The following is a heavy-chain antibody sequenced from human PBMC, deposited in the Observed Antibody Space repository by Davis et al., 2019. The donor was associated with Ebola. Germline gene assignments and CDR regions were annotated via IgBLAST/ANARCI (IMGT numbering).Heavy chain of an antibody. CDR2: ISANGRGT. Sequence: GESLKISCAASGFTFNNFAMTWVRQSPGEGLEWVSGISANGRGTYYADSVKDRFTISRDNSKNALYLQMSSLRVEDTAIYFCAREKLRGSGYWDGPDYWGQGTLVTVSS. D-gene: IGHD2-15*01. J-gene: IGHJ4*02. V-gene: IGHV3-23*01. CDR3: AREKLRGSGYWDGPDY. CDR1: GFTFNNFA.